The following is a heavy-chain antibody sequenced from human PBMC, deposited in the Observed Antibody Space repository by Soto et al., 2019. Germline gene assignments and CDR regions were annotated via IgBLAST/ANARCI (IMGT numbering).Heavy chain of an antibody. Sequence: SETLSLTCTVSGGSISSYYWSWIRQHPGKGLEWIGYIYYSGSTYYNPSLKSRLTITKDTSKNQVVLTMTNVDPVDTATYYCAHRPGYNYWGRGTLVTVSS. CDR2: IYYSGST. CDR1: GGSISSYY. D-gene: IGHD5-18*01. J-gene: IGHJ4*02. V-gene: IGHV4-59*01. CDR3: AHRPGYNY.